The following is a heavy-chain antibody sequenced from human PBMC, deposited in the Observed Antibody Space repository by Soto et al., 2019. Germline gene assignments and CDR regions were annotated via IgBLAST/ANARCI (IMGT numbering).Heavy chain of an antibody. J-gene: IGHJ2*01. CDR3: ARSYRTTWYHWFFDL. CDR1: GFTFSSYA. V-gene: IGHV3-30-3*01. CDR2: ISYDVTNQ. D-gene: IGHD6-13*01. Sequence: QVQLVESGGGVVQLGRSLRLSCAASGFTFSSYAMHWVRQAPGKGLEWVAVISYDVTNQYYADSVRGRFIISRDKSKNTRYLQMNSLRAEDTAVYYCARSYRTTWYHWFFDLWGRGTLVAVSS.